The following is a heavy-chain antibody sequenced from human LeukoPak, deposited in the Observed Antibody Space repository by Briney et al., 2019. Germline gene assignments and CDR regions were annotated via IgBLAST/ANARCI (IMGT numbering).Heavy chain of an antibody. J-gene: IGHJ3*02. CDR2: ISSSSSTI. D-gene: IGHD5-18*01. Sequence: GGSLRLSCAASGFTFSSYSMNWVRQAPGKGLEWVSYISSSSSTIYYADSVKGRFTISRDNAKNSLYLQMNSLRAEDTAVYYCASVDTAMVFWAFDIWGQGTMVTVSS. V-gene: IGHV3-48*01. CDR3: ASVDTAMVFWAFDI. CDR1: GFTFSSYS.